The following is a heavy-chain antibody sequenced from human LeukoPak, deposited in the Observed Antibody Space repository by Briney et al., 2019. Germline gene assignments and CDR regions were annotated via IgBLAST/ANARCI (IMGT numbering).Heavy chain of an antibody. CDR3: ARTARSYSYDFWSGYSAD. CDR1: GFTFDDYA. J-gene: IGHJ4*02. V-gene: IGHV3-9*01. Sequence: PGGSLRLSCAASGFTFDDYAMHWVRQAPGKGLEWVSGISWNSGSIGYADSVKGRFTISRDNARNSLYLQMSSLRAEDTAVYYCARTARSYSYDFWSGYSADWGQGTLVTVSS. D-gene: IGHD3-3*01. CDR2: ISWNSGSI.